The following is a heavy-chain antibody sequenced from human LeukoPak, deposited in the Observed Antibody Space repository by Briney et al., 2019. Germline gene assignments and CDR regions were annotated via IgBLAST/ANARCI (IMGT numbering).Heavy chain of an antibody. CDR1: GGSISSYY. D-gene: IGHD1-26*01. CDR2: IYTSGST. J-gene: IGHJ6*03. CDR3: ARVAETSGGYYVSHYYYYYMDV. Sequence: SETLSLTCTVSGGSISSYYWSWIRQPAGKGLEWIGRIYTSGSTNYNPSLKSRVTMSVDTSKNQFSLKLSSVTAADTAVYYCARVAETSGGYYVSHYYYYYMDVWGKGTTVTVSS. V-gene: IGHV4-4*07.